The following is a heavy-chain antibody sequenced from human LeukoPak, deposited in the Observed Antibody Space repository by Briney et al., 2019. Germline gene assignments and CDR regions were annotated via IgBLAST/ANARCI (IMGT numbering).Heavy chain of an antibody. CDR1: GGSFSGYY. V-gene: IGHV4-34*01. CDR2: ISHSGST. Sequence: PSETLSLTCAVYGGSFSGYYWSWIRQPPGKGLEWIGEISHSGSTNYNPSLKSRVTISVDTSKNQFSLKLSSVTAADTAVYYCARGRRGYSYGQIDYWGQGTLVTVSS. J-gene: IGHJ4*02. D-gene: IGHD5-18*01. CDR3: ARGRRGYSYGQIDY.